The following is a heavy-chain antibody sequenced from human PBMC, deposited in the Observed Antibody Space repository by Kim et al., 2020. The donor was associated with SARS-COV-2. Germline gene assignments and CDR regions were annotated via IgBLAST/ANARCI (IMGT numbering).Heavy chain of an antibody. Sequence: GGSLRLSCAASGFTFSSRAMSWVRQAPGKGPEWVASVNNGGNAYYADSVKGRFTVSRDITRDTLYLLMNSLRAEDTALYFCAKDHPSSGWPAFDSWGQGTLVTVSS. D-gene: IGHD6-19*01. CDR1: GFTFSSRA. V-gene: IGHV3-23*01. CDR2: VNNGGNA. J-gene: IGHJ4*02. CDR3: AKDHPSSGWPAFDS.